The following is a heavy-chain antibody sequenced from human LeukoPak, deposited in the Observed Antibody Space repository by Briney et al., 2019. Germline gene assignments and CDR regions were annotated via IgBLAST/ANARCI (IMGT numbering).Heavy chain of an antibody. CDR2: IDYNGRT. V-gene: IGHV4-61*01. CDR1: GGSVTSGTYF. D-gene: IGHD6-19*01. J-gene: IGHJ4*02. Sequence: SETLSLTCTVSGGSVTSGTYFLHWIRQAPGKGLEWIGYIDYNGRTNYNPSLKSRVTISVGTSKNQFPLKVSSVTATDTAVYYCARGSGWLTDHWGQGTLVTVSS. CDR3: ARGSGWLTDH.